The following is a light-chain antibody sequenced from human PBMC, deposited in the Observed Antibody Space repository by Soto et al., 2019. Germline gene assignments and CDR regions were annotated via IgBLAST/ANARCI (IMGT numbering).Light chain of an antibody. CDR2: EVS. V-gene: IGLV2-23*02. CDR1: SSDIGTYTH. CDR3: CSYVGSSVVV. Sequence: QSALTQPASVSGSPGQSITISCTGTSSDIGTYTHISWYQQHPDKAPKLILYEVSGRPSGVSNRFSGSKSGNTASLTISGIQAEDEADYYCCSYVGSSVVVFGGGTKLTVL. J-gene: IGLJ2*01.